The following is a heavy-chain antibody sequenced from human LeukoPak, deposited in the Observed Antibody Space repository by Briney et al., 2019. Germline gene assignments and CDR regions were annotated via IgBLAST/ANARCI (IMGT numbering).Heavy chain of an antibody. CDR1: GGSIRNYY. V-gene: IGHV4-4*07. CDR2: IHTSGSP. Sequence: SETLSLTCTVSGGSIRNYYWNWIRQPAGKGLEWIGRIHTSGSPNYNPSLKSRVTISVDTSKNQFSLKLSSVTAADTAVYYCARGPPHYDFWSGFNYYYYMDVWGKGTTVTVSS. CDR3: ARGPPHYDFWSGFNYYYYMDV. D-gene: IGHD3-3*01. J-gene: IGHJ6*03.